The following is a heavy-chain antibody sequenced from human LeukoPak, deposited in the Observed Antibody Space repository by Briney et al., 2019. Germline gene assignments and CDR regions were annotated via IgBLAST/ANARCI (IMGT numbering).Heavy chain of an antibody. V-gene: IGHV4-38-2*01. J-gene: IGHJ4*02. CDR1: GYSISSGYY. CDR3: ARQITVTRPEGPFDY. D-gene: IGHD4-17*01. Sequence: SETLSLTCAVSGYSISSGYYWGWIRQPPGKGLEWIGSIYHSGSTYYNPSLKSRVTISVDTSKNQFSLKLSSATAADTAVYYCARQITVTRPEGPFDYWGQGTLVTVSS. CDR2: IYHSGST.